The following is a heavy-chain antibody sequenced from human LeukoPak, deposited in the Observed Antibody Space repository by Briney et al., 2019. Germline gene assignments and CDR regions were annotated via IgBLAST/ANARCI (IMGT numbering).Heavy chain of an antibody. CDR3: ARVSYDSSGYPFDY. CDR1: GGSFSGYY. D-gene: IGHD3-22*01. J-gene: IGHJ4*02. Sequence: SETQSLTCAVYGGSFSGYYWSWIRQPPGKGLEWIGEINHSGSTNYNPSLKSRVTISVDTSKNQFSLKLSSVTAADTAVYYCARVSYDSSGYPFDYWGQGTLVTVSS. CDR2: INHSGST. V-gene: IGHV4-34*01.